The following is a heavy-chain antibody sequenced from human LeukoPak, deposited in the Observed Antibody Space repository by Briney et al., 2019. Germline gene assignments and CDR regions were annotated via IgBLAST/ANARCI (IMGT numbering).Heavy chain of an antibody. Sequence: PSGTLSLTCAVSGVSISSSNWWSWVRQPPGKGLEWIGEIYHSGSTNYNPSLKSRVTISVDKSKNQFSLKLSSVTAADTAVYYCARAWTQLRYFDWPYAFDIWGQGTMVTVSS. CDR1: GVSISSSNW. CDR3: ARAWTQLRYFDWPYAFDI. J-gene: IGHJ3*02. D-gene: IGHD3-9*01. CDR2: IYHSGST. V-gene: IGHV4-4*02.